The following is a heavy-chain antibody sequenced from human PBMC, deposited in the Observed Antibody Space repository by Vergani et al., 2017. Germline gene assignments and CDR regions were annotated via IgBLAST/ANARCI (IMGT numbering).Heavy chain of an antibody. V-gene: IGHV3-23*01. D-gene: IGHD4-17*01. Sequence: EVQLLESGGNLVQPGGSLRLSCAASGFTFTNFAMTWVRQAPGEGLEWVSVISGSGGFTYYADSVKGRLTLTRDDSKNTLHLQMNSLRPEDTAVYYCARGMTTETTDLDGFDIWGQGTMVSVSS. CDR1: GFTFTNFA. J-gene: IGHJ3*02. CDR2: ISGSGGFT. CDR3: ARGMTTETTDLDGFDI.